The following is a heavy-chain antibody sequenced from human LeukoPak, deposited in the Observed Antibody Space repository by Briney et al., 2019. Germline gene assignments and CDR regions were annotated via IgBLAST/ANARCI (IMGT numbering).Heavy chain of an antibody. J-gene: IGHJ4*02. D-gene: IGHD2-2*01. CDR1: GFTFSSYG. CDR3: AKDAKVLVVVPAAVDY. Sequence: PGRSLRLSCAASGFTFSSYGMHWVRQAPGKGLEWVAVISDDGSNKYYADSVKGRFTISRDNSKNTLYLQMNSLRAEDTAVYYCAKDAKVLVVVPAAVDYWGQGTLVTVSS. CDR2: ISDDGSNK. V-gene: IGHV3-30*18.